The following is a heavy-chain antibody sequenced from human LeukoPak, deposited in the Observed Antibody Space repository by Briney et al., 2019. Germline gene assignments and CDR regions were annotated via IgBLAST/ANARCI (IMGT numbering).Heavy chain of an antibody. Sequence: ASVKVSCKASGYTFTGYYMHWVRQAPGQGPEWMGWINPNSGGTNYAQKFQGWVTMTRDTSISTAYMELSRLRSDDTAVYYCARSLPDYYDSSGYYPGFDPWGQGTLVTVSS. J-gene: IGHJ5*02. V-gene: IGHV1-2*04. CDR1: GYTFTGYY. D-gene: IGHD3-22*01. CDR3: ARSLPDYYDSSGYYPGFDP. CDR2: INPNSGGT.